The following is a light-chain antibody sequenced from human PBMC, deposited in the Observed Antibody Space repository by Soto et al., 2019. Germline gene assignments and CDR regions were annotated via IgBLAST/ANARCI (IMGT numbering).Light chain of an antibody. J-gene: IGKJ2*01. CDR1: QSVSSTS. V-gene: IGKV3-20*01. Sequence: EIVLTQSPGTLSLSPGERVALSCRASQSVSSTSIAWYQQTPGQPPRLLMYDSSSRATDSPDRFSGSGSGTDFTLTISRLEPEDFAVYYCQHYGGSPTKYTLGQGNKLEIK. CDR3: QHYGGSPTKYT. CDR2: DSS.